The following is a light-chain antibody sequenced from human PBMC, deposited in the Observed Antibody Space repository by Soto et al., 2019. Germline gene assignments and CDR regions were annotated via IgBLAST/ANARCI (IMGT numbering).Light chain of an antibody. CDR2: GAS. CDR1: QSVSSSY. V-gene: IGKV3-20*01. J-gene: IGKJ1*01. Sequence: EIVLTQSPGTLSLSPGERATLSCRTSQSVSSSYLAWYQQKPGQAPRLLIYGASSRATGIPDRFSGSGSGTYFPLPISRLEPEDFAVYYCQQYGRSWWTFGQGPKVQIK. CDR3: QQYGRSWWT.